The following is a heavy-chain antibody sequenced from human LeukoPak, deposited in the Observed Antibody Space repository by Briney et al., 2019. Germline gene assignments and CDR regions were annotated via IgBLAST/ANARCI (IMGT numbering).Heavy chain of an antibody. CDR3: ARAPNGGLPGGF. V-gene: IGHV1-46*01. J-gene: IGHJ4*02. D-gene: IGHD7-27*01. Sequence: ASVKVSCKVSGYTLTELSMHWVRQAPGQGLEWMGIINPSDDSTRYAKKFQGRVTMTRDMSTNTVYMEVRSLRSEDTAVYYCARAPNGGLPGGFWGQGTLVTVSS. CDR1: GYTLTELS. CDR2: INPSDDST.